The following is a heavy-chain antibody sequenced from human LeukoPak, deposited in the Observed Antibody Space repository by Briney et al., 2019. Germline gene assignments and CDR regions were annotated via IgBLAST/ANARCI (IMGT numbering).Heavy chain of an antibody. CDR3: ARERAAGNPSHLDY. CDR1: GDSMSGYY. D-gene: IGHD6-13*01. CDR2: IYYSGNT. V-gene: IGHV4-59*01. Sequence: PSETLSLTCSVSGDSMSGYYWSWIRQSPGKGLEWIGYIYYSGNTYYNPSLKSRVTISLDTSKNQFSLKVDSLTAADTAVYYCARERAAGNPSHLDYWGHGTLVTVSA. J-gene: IGHJ4*01.